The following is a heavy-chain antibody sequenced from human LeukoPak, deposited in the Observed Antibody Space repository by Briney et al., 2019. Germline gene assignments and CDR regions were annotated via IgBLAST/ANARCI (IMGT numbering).Heavy chain of an antibody. CDR3: ASLQHQIVY. CDR1: GYIFTTYW. V-gene: IGHV5-51*01. J-gene: IGHJ4*02. D-gene: IGHD6-13*01. Sequence: GESLKISCKGSGYIFTTYWIGWGRQMPGKGLEWMGIIYPGDSDTRYSPSFQGQVTMSVDKSIITAYLQRSMLKASETAMYCSASLQHQIVYCCQGTTVTVFS. CDR2: IYPGDSDT.